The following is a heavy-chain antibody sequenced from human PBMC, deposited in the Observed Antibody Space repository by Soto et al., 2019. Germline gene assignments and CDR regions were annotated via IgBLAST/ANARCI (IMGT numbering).Heavy chain of an antibody. CDR1: GGTFSSYT. V-gene: IGHV1-69*04. D-gene: IGHD3-22*01. Sequence: ASVKVSCKASGGTFSSYTISWVRQAPGQGLEWMGRIIPILGIANYAQKFQGRVTITADKSTSTAYMELSSLRSEDTAVYYCAREGIVVVTHDAFDIWGQGTMVTVSS. J-gene: IGHJ3*02. CDR3: AREGIVVVTHDAFDI. CDR2: IIPILGIA.